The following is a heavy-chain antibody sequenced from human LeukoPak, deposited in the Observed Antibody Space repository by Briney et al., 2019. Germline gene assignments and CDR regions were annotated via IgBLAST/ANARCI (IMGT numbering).Heavy chain of an antibody. CDR3: ARGTSYYASGSYPDFDY. V-gene: IGHV1-8*03. D-gene: IGHD3-10*01. Sequence: GASVKASCKASGYTFANYEIHWVRQAPGQGLEWMAWVNPNSGNTNYAQKFQGRVTVTRNTFISTAYMELGSLGFEDTAVYYCARGTSYYASGSYPDFDYWGQGTLVTVSS. J-gene: IGHJ4*02. CDR2: VNPNSGNT. CDR1: GYTFANYE.